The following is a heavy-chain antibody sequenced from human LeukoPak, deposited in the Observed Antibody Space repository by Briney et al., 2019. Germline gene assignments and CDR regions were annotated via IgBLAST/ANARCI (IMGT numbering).Heavy chain of an antibody. Sequence: SETLSLTCAVYGESFSGYWTWIRQPPGKGLEWIGEINHSGSTKYNPSLKSRVTISEDTSKNQFSLKLSSVTAADTAVYYCVVMPGFWGQGTLVTVSS. CDR3: VVMPGF. J-gene: IGHJ4*02. CDR1: GESFSGY. D-gene: IGHD3-16*01. CDR2: INHSGST. V-gene: IGHV4-34*01.